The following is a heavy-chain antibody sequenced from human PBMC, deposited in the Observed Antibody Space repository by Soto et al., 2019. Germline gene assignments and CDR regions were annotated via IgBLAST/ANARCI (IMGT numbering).Heavy chain of an antibody. V-gene: IGHV3-33*01. Sequence: QVQLVESGGGVVQPGRSLRLYCAASGFTFSSYGMHWVRQAPGKGLEWVAVIWYDGSNKYYADSVKGRFTISRDNSKNTLYLQMNSLRAEDTAVYYCARTYYGDPFGFDYWGQGTLVTVSS. D-gene: IGHD4-17*01. CDR3: ARTYYGDPFGFDY. CDR1: GFTFSSYG. CDR2: IWYDGSNK. J-gene: IGHJ4*02.